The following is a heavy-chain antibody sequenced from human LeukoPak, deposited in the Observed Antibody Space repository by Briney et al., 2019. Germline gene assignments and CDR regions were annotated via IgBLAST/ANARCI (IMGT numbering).Heavy chain of an antibody. Sequence: AAVKDSCMPSGYTLTGYYIHWVRPAPCQGVEWMGWINPSGGGTNTAQKFQGRVTMTRDTSTSTAYMEAKRLRSDGTAVYYCARAQGITKYPVFGIDVWGQGTTVTVSS. CDR1: GYTLTGYY. CDR3: ARAQGITKYPVFGIDV. V-gene: IGHV1-2*02. CDR2: INPSGGGT. J-gene: IGHJ6*02. D-gene: IGHD3-10*01.